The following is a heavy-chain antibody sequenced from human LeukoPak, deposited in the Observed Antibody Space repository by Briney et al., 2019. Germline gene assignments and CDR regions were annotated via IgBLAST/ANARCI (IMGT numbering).Heavy chain of an antibody. CDR2: ISYDGSNK. CDR3: AKDFSELRLGELSLYFDY. D-gene: IGHD3-16*02. Sequence: GGSLRLSCAASGFTFSSYGMHWVRQAPGKGLEGVAVISYDGSNKYYADSVKGRFTISRDNSKNTLYLQMNSLRAEDTAVYYCAKDFSELRLGELSLYFDYWGQGTLVTVSS. J-gene: IGHJ4*02. CDR1: GFTFSSYG. V-gene: IGHV3-30*18.